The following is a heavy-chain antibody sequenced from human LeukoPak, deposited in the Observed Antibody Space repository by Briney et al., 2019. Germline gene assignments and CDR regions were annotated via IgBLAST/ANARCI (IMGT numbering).Heavy chain of an antibody. CDR3: ARQQWLDGAYYFDY. Sequence: GGSLRLSCAASGFTFSSYWMSWVRQAPGKGLEWVANIKKDGSEKYYVDSVKGRFTISRGNAKTSLYLQMNSLRAEDTAVYYCARQQWLDGAYYFDYWGQGTLVTVSS. CDR1: GFTFSSYW. V-gene: IGHV3-7*01. CDR2: IKKDGSEK. J-gene: IGHJ4*02. D-gene: IGHD6-19*01.